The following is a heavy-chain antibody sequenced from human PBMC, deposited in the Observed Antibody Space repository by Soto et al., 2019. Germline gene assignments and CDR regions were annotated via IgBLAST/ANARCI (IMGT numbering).Heavy chain of an antibody. CDR1: GFPFRSYS. Sequence: GGSLILSCGASGFPFRSYSMNWVSQAPGKGLEWVSSISSSSSYIYYADSVKGRFTISRDNAKNSLYLQMNSLRAEDTAVYYCASSPGFVDYAFDIWGQGTMVTVSS. V-gene: IGHV3-21*01. CDR2: ISSSSSYI. D-gene: IGHD5-12*01. J-gene: IGHJ3*02. CDR3: ASSPGFVDYAFDI.